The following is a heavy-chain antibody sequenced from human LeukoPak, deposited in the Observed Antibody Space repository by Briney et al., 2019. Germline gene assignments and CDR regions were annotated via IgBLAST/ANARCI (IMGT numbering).Heavy chain of an antibody. J-gene: IGHJ6*02. V-gene: IGHV1-18*01. CDR2: ISAYNGNT. CDR1: GYTFTSYG. D-gene: IGHD1-14*01. CDR3: ARADAETYYYYGMDV. Sequence: ASVKVSCKASGYTFTSYGISWVRQAPGQGLEWMGWISAYNGNTSYAQKLQGRVTMTTDTSTSTAYMELRSLRSDDTAVYYCARADAETYYYYGMDVWGQGTTVTVSS.